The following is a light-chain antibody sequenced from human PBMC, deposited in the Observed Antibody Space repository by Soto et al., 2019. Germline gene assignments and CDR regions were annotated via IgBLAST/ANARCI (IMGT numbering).Light chain of an antibody. J-gene: IGKJ1*01. Sequence: EVLMTQSPATLSVSPGERATLSCRASQSVSTNLAWFQHKPGQAPRLLIYGASTRAAAIPARFSGSGSGTDFTLTISRLEPEDFAVYHCQQYGASPWTFGQGTKVDIK. V-gene: IGKV3-15*01. CDR3: QQYGASPWT. CDR2: GAS. CDR1: QSVSTN.